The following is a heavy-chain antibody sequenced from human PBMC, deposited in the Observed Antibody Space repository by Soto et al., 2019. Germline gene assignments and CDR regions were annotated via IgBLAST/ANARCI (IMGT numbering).Heavy chain of an antibody. Sequence: SETLSLTCSVSGDSIRNLYWSWIRQPLGKGLEWIGYIYRGGSTKYNPSLKSRLTMSADTSKNQFSLKLSSVTAADTAVYYCASGAMTIFGVVIYYNWFDPWGHGTLVTVS. CDR3: ASGAMTIFGVVIYYNWFDP. V-gene: IGHV4-4*08. J-gene: IGHJ5*02. CDR2: IYRGGST. CDR1: GDSIRNLY. D-gene: IGHD3-3*01.